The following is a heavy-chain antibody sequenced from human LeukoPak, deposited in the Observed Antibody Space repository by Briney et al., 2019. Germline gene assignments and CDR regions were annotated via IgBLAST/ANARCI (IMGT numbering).Heavy chain of an antibody. CDR2: ISYDGSNK. CDR1: GFTFSSYG. Sequence: PGRSLRLSCAASGFTFSSYGMHWVRQAPGKGLEWVAVISYDGSNKYYADSVKGRFTISRDNSKNTLYLQMNSLRAEDTAVYYCAKDLLHYDSSVYYGMDVWGQGTTVTVSS. D-gene: IGHD3-22*01. V-gene: IGHV3-30*18. J-gene: IGHJ6*02. CDR3: AKDLLHYDSSVYYGMDV.